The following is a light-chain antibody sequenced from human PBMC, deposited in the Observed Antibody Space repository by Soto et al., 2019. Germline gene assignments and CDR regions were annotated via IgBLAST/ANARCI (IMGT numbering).Light chain of an antibody. J-gene: IGKJ2*01. CDR1: QSVTSRY. CDR2: GAS. Sequence: EIVLTQSPGTLSLSPGERATLSCKASQSVTSRYLAWYQQKPGQAPRLLIYGASSSATGIPDRFSGSGSGTDFTLPISRLEPEDFAVYFCQQDNNSPEYAFGQGAKLEIK. V-gene: IGKV3-20*01. CDR3: QQDNNSPEYA.